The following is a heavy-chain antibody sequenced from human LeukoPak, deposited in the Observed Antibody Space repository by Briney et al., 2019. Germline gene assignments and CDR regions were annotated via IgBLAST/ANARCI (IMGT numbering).Heavy chain of an antibody. CDR2: IYTSGST. CDR1: GGSISSYY. V-gene: IGHV4-4*07. J-gene: IGHJ6*02. CDR3: ARTYYYDSSGYYPYGMDV. Sequence: SETLSLTCTVSGGSISSYYWSWIRQPAGKGLEWIGRIYTSGSTNYNPSLKSRVTISVDTSKNQFSLKLSSVTAADTAVYYCARTYYYDSSGYYPYGMDVWGQGTTVTVSS. D-gene: IGHD3-22*01.